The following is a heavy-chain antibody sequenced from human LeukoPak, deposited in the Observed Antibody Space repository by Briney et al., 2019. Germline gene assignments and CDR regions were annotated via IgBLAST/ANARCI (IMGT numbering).Heavy chain of an antibody. Sequence: SETLSLTCTVSGGSISSGGYYWSWIRQPPGKGLEWIGYIYHSGSTYYNPSLKSRVTISVDRSKNQFSLKLSSVTAADTAVYYCARGQGDYDFWSGHYPAFDYWDQGTLVTVSS. CDR1: GGSISSGGYY. J-gene: IGHJ4*02. CDR2: IYHSGST. D-gene: IGHD3-3*01. V-gene: IGHV4-30-2*01. CDR3: ARGQGDYDFWSGHYPAFDY.